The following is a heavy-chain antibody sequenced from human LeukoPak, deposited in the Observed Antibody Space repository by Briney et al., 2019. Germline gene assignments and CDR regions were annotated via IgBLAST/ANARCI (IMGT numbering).Heavy chain of an antibody. D-gene: IGHD4-11*01. Sequence: GGSLRLSCAAPGFTFSSYSMNWVRQAPGKGLEWVSSISSSSSYIYYADSVKGRFTISRDNAKNSLYLQMNSLRAEDTAVYYCARSFSVTTRYYYMDAWGKGTTVTVSS. CDR3: ARSFSVTTRYYYMDA. CDR2: ISSSSSYI. CDR1: GFTFSSYS. J-gene: IGHJ6*03. V-gene: IGHV3-21*01.